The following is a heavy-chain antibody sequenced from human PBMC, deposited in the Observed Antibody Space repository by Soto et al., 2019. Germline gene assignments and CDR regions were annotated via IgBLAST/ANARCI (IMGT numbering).Heavy chain of an antibody. CDR3: ARDQYHYDFIYGMDV. D-gene: IGHD3-3*01. Sequence: QVQLVQSGAEVTKPGSAVKVSCKASGGTFSSYAISWVRQAPGQGLEWMGGIIPIFGTANYAQKFQGRVTITADESTSTAYMDLSSLRSEDTAVYYCARDQYHYDFIYGMDVWGQGTTVTVSS. J-gene: IGHJ6*02. CDR2: IIPIFGTA. CDR1: GGTFSSYA. V-gene: IGHV1-69*01.